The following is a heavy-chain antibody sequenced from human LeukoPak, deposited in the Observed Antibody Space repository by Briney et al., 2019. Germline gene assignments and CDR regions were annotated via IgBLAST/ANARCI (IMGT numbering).Heavy chain of an antibody. Sequence: SVKVSCKASGGTFSSYAISWVRQAPGQGLEWMGGIIPIFGTANYAQKFQGRVTITADESTSTAYMELSSLRSDDTAVYYCARDEDYGADNWFDPWGQGILVTVSS. CDR2: IIPIFGTA. CDR3: ARDEDYGADNWFDP. V-gene: IGHV1-69*13. J-gene: IGHJ5*02. CDR1: GGTFSSYA. D-gene: IGHD4-17*01.